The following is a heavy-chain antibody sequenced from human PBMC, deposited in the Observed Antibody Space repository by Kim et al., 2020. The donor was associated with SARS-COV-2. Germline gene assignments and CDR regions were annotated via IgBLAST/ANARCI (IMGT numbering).Heavy chain of an antibody. CDR2: ISSSGSTI. CDR3: ARDQGLRRSNAFDI. J-gene: IGHJ3*02. CDR1: GFTFSSYE. Sequence: GGSLRLSCAASGFTFSSYEMNWVRQAPGKGLEWVSYISSSGSTIYYADSVKGRFTISRDNAKNSLYLQMNSLRAEDTAVYYCARDQGLRRSNAFDIWGQGTMVTVSS. V-gene: IGHV3-48*03. D-gene: IGHD4-17*01.